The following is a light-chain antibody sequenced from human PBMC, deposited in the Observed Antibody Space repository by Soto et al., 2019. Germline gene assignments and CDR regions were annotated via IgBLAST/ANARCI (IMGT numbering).Light chain of an antibody. CDR1: QSVGNN. V-gene: IGKV3-15*01. J-gene: IGKJ1*01. CDR3: QHYNYWPPKT. CDR2: GAY. Sequence: EIVMTQSPATLSVSPGARTTLSCRASQSVGNNLAWYQQKPGQAPRLLIYGAYTRATGIPARFSGSGSGTYFTLTISSLQSEDFAVYYCQHYNYWPPKTFGQGTKVEMK.